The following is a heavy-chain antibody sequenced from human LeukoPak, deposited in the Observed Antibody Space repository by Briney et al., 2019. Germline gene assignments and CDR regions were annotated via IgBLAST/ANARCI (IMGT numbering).Heavy chain of an antibody. J-gene: IGHJ4*02. CDR2: INHSGST. Sequence: SETLSLTCAVYGGSFSGYYWSWIRQPPGKGLEWIGEINHSGSTNYNPSLKSRVTISADTSKNQFSLKLSSVTAADTAVYYCARVGIAETSIDYWGQGTLVTVSS. D-gene: IGHD6-13*01. CDR1: GGSFSGYY. CDR3: ARVGIAETSIDY. V-gene: IGHV4-34*01.